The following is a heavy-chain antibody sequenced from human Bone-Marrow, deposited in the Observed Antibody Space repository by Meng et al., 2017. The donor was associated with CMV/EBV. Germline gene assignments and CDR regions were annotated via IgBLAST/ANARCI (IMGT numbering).Heavy chain of an antibody. CDR1: GYAFTGYY. CDR3: AREIRGKGSTLDV. Sequence: ASVKVSCKASGYAFTGYYMHWVRQAPGQGLEWMGWINPNSGGTNYAQKFQGRVTMTRDTSISTAYMELSRLRSDDTAVYYCAREIRGKGSTLDVWGQGTTVTVSS. D-gene: IGHD2/OR15-2a*01. J-gene: IGHJ6*02. V-gene: IGHV1-2*02. CDR2: INPNSGGT.